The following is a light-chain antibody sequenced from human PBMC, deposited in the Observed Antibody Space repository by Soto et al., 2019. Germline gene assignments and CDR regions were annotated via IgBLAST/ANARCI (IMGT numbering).Light chain of an antibody. J-gene: IGKJ1*01. CDR2: GAS. Sequence: DIVLTQSPGTLSLSPGERATLSCRASQSVSNNYLAWYQQKPGQAPRLLIYGASNRATGIPDMCSGSGSGTDFTLTSSRLKPEYFAVYYCQQYGSSGTFGQGTKVDIK. CDR1: QSVSNNY. V-gene: IGKV3-20*01. CDR3: QQYGSSGT.